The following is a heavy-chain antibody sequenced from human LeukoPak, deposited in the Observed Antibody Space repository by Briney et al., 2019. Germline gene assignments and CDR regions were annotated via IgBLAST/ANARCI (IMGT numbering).Heavy chain of an antibody. J-gene: IGHJ4*02. V-gene: IGHV1-8*02. CDR2: MNPGSGNT. D-gene: IGHD3-22*01. CDR3: ARLSETAAYYYTSGYYYLRY. Sequence: GASVKVSCKASGYTFGSYDINWVRKATGQGLEWMGWMNPGSGNTGHAQRFQGRVTMTRDTPISTAYMELSGLRSEDTAVYYCARLSETAAYYYTSGYYYLRYWGQGTLVTVDS. CDR1: GYTFGSYD.